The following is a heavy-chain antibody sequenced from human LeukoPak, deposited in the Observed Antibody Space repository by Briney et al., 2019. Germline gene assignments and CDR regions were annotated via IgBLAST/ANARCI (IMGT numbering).Heavy chain of an antibody. V-gene: IGHV4-59*07. J-gene: IGHJ4*02. CDR3: ARTDYYGNRDFDY. Sequence: SDTLSLTCTVSGGSLRRYYWSWLRQPPGTGLEGLGYIYYSGCTNYNPSLTSRHTISVDTSKHQFSLKLSSVTAADTAVYYCARTDYYGNRDFDYWGQGTLVTVSS. CDR2: IYYSGCT. D-gene: IGHD3-10*01. CDR1: GGSLRRYY.